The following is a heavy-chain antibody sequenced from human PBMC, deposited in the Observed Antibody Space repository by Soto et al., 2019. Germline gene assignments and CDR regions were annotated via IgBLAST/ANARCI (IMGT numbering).Heavy chain of an antibody. J-gene: IGHJ4*02. Sequence: GGSLRLSCAASGFTFSSYSMNWVRQAPGKGLEWVSSISSSSSYIYYADSVKGRFTISRDNAKNSLYLQMNSLRAEDTAVYYCARDKGEMATIFRDLDYWGQGTLVTVSS. D-gene: IGHD5-12*01. CDR2: ISSSSSYI. V-gene: IGHV3-21*01. CDR3: ARDKGEMATIFRDLDY. CDR1: GFTFSSYS.